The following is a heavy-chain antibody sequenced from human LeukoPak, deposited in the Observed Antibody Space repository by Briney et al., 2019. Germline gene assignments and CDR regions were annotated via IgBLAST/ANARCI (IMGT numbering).Heavy chain of an antibody. CDR3: ARAPGAAAGIDY. CDR2: IRSSSSYT. J-gene: IGHJ4*02. D-gene: IGHD6-13*01. Sequence: GGSLRLSCAASGFNFSDYYMSWIRQAPGKGLEWVSYIRSSSSYTNYADSVKGRFTISRDNAKNSLYLQMNSLRAEDTAVYYCARAPGAAAGIDYWGQGTLVTVSS. V-gene: IGHV3-11*06. CDR1: GFNFSDYY.